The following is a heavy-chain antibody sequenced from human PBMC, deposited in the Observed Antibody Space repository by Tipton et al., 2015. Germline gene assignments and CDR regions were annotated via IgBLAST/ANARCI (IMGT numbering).Heavy chain of an antibody. J-gene: IGHJ6*02. CDR2: IYYSGST. CDR3: ARDLEHGMDV. V-gene: IGHV4-59*01. CDR1: DGSISSYY. Sequence: LRLSCTVSDGSISSYYWSWIRQPPGKGLEWIGYIYYSGSTHYNPSFKSRVAISVDTSKNQFSLTLNSVTAADTAVYYCARDLEHGMDVWGQGTTVTVSS. D-gene: IGHD3-3*01.